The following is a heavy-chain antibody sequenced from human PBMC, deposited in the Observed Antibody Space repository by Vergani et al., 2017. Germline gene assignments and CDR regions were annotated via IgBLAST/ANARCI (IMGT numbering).Heavy chain of an antibody. V-gene: IGHV3-11*05. CDR2: ISSSSSYT. CDR3: ERERGSSSWIDY. D-gene: IGHD6-13*01. CDR1: GFTFSDYY. J-gene: IGHJ4*02. Sequence: QVQLVESGGGLVKPGGSLRLSCAASGFTFSDYYMSWIRQAPGKGLEWVSYISSSSSYTNYADSVKGRFTISRDNAKNSLYLQMNSLRAEDTAVYYCERERGSSSWIDYWGQGTLVTVSS.